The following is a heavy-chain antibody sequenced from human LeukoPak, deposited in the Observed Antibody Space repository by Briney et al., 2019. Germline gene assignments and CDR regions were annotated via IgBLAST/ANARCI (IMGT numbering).Heavy chain of an antibody. CDR2: INPSGGST. V-gene: IGHV1-46*01. D-gene: IGHD3-3*01. Sequence: ASVKVSCKASGYTFTSYYMHWVRQAPGQGLEWMGIINPSGGSTSYAQKFQGRVTMTRDTSTSTVYMELSSLRSEDTAVYYCARDKSSYYDFWSGYYCFDYWGQGTLVTVSS. J-gene: IGHJ4*02. CDR3: ARDKSSYYDFWSGYYCFDY. CDR1: GYTFTSYY.